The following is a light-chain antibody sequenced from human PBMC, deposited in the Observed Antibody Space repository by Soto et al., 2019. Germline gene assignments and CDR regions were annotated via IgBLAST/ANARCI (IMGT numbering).Light chain of an antibody. J-gene: IGKJ1*01. CDR2: DAS. Sequence: DIQMTQSPSTLSASVGDRVTITGRASQSISSWLAWYQQKPGKAPKLLIYDASSLESGVPSRFSGSGSGTEFTLTISSLQPDDFATYYCQQDNSWTFGQGTKVEIK. CDR3: QQDNSWT. CDR1: QSISSW. V-gene: IGKV1-5*01.